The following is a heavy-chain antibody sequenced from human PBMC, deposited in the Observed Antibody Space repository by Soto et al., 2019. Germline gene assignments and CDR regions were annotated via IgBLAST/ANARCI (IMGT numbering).Heavy chain of an antibody. J-gene: IGHJ4*02. Sequence: PSETLSLTCTVSGGSVSSGSFYWSWIRQPPGRGLEWIGNINHSGRTNYNPSLKSRATISGDRSKRQFSLKLTSVTAADTAVYYCARGRTYYDFWSVGYWGQGTLVTVSS. D-gene: IGHD3-3*01. CDR2: INHSGRT. CDR3: ARGRTYYDFWSVGY. V-gene: IGHV4-61*01. CDR1: GGSVSSGSFY.